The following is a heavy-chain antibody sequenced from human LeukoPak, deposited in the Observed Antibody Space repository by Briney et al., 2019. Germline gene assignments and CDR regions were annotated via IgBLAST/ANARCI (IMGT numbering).Heavy chain of an antibody. CDR2: INPNSGGT. CDR3: ARVRRYYDSSGYYYFDY. CDR1: GYTFTGYY. J-gene: IGHJ4*02. V-gene: IGHV1-2*06. Sequence: ASVKVSCKASGYTFTGYYMHWVRQAPGQGLEWMGRINPNSGGTNYAQKFQGRVTMTRDTSISTAYMELSRLRSDDTAVYYCARVRRYYDSSGYYYFDYWGQGTLVTVS. D-gene: IGHD3-22*01.